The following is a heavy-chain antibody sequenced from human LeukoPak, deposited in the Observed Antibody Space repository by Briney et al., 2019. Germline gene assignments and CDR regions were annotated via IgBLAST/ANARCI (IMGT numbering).Heavy chain of an antibody. Sequence: GGSLRLSCAASGFTFSSYAMSWVRQAPGKGLEWVSVMSGSGGKTYYADSVKGRFTISRDNSKNTLYLQMNSLRAEDTAVYYCAKDFYYSGWPNLQHWGQGTLVTVSS. V-gene: IGHV3-23*01. D-gene: IGHD5-12*01. CDR1: GFTFSSYA. CDR2: MSGSGGKT. J-gene: IGHJ1*01. CDR3: AKDFYYSGWPNLQH.